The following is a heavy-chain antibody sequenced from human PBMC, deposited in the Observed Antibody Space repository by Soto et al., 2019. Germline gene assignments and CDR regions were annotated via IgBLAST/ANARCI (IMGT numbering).Heavy chain of an antibody. CDR2: ISGSGDST. J-gene: IGHJ6*02. CDR1: GFTFSSYA. V-gene: IGHV3-23*01. D-gene: IGHD6-13*01. Sequence: PGGSLRLSCAASGFTFSSYAMSWVRQALGKGLEWVSGISGSGDSTYYADSVKGRFTISRDNSKNTLYLQMNSLRAEDTAVYYCAKSIIQVWQQLGTRPIYYYGMDVWGQGTTVTVSS. CDR3: AKSIIQVWQQLGTRPIYYYGMDV.